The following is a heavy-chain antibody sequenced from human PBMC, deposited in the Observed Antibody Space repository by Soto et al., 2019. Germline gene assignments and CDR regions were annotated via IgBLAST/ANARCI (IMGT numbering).Heavy chain of an antibody. Sequence: TGGSLRLSCTASGFTFGDYAMSWFRQAPGEGLEGVGFIRSKAYGGTTEYAASVKGRFTISRDDSKSIAYLQMNSLKTEDTAVYYCTRDIRRQQLVPDYYYYGMDVWGQGTTVTVSS. V-gene: IGHV3-49*03. CDR2: IRSKAYGGTT. D-gene: IGHD6-6*01. CDR1: GFTFGDYA. CDR3: TRDIRRQQLVPDYYYYGMDV. J-gene: IGHJ6*02.